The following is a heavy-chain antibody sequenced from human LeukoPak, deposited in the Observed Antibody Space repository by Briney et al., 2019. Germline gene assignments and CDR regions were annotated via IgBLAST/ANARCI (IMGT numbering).Heavy chain of an antibody. D-gene: IGHD4-23*01. CDR3: ARVPVVTPRASRIKRYFDL. V-gene: IGHV1-8*01. CDR2: MTPNSGDT. Sequence: ASVKVSCKASGYTFTNYDINWVRQATGQGLEWMGWMTPNSGDTGYAQKFQGRVTMTRNTSISTAYMELSSLRSEDTAVYYCARVPVVTPRASRIKRYFDLWGRGTLVTVSS. J-gene: IGHJ2*01. CDR1: GYTFTNYD.